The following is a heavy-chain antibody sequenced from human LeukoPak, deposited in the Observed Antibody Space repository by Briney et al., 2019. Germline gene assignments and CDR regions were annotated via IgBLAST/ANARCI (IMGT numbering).Heavy chain of an antibody. J-gene: IGHJ3*02. CDR3: AKVAVTTDAFDI. CDR2: ISWDGST. CDR1: GFTFDDYA. Sequence: GGSLRLXCAASGFTFDDYAMHWVRQAPGKGLEWVSLISWDGSTYYADSVKGRFTISRDNSKNSLYLQMNSLRAEDTALYYCAKVAVTTDAFDIWGQGTMVTVSS. D-gene: IGHD4-17*01. V-gene: IGHV3-43D*04.